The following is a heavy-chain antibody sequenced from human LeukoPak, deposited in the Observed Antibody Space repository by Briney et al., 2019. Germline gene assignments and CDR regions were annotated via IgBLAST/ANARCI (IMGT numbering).Heavy chain of an antibody. CDR1: GGSISSYY. CDR2: IYYSGST. Sequence: WETLSLTCTVSGGSISSYYWSWIRQPPGKGLEWIGYIYYSGSTNYNPSLKSRVTISVDTSRKQSSLKLHSVSAADTAVYYCARDRGRATWFDPWGQGTVVTVSS. V-gene: IGHV4-59*01. D-gene: IGHD3-10*01. J-gene: IGHJ5*02. CDR3: ARDRGRATWFDP.